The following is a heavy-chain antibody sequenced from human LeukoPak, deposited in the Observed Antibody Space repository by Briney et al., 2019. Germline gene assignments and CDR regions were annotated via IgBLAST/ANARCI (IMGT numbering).Heavy chain of an antibody. D-gene: IGHD5-12*01. CDR1: GGSISSYY. J-gene: IGHJ5*02. CDR3: TGELRHPLVISNWFDP. CDR2: IYYSGST. V-gene: IGHV4-59*01. Sequence: SETLSLTCTVSGGSISSYYWSWIRQPPGKGLEWIGYIYYSGSTTYNPSLKSRVTISVDTSKNQCSLKLSSVTAADTAVYYCTGELRHPLVISNWFDPWGQGTLVTVSS.